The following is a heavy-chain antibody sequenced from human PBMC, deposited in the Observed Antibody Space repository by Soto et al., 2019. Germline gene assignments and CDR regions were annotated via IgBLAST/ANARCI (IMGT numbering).Heavy chain of an antibody. V-gene: IGHV3-33*01. D-gene: IGHD3-10*02. Sequence: GGSLRLSCAASGFTFSSYGMHWVRQAPGKGLEWVAVIWYDGSNKYYADSVKGRFTISRDNSKNTLYLQMNSLRAEDTAVYYCARDQLFGAGIGYYYGMDVWGQGTTVTVSS. CDR3: ARDQLFGAGIGYYYGMDV. CDR2: IWYDGSNK. CDR1: GFTFSSYG. J-gene: IGHJ6*02.